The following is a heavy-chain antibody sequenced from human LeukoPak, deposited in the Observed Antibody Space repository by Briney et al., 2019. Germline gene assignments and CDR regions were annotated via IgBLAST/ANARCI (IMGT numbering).Heavy chain of an antibody. V-gene: IGHV4-31*03. D-gene: IGHD5-18*01. CDR1: GGSISSGDYY. J-gene: IGHJ4*02. CDR2: ICYSGST. Sequence: SQTLSLTCTVSGGSISSGDYYWGWLRQQPGKGLEWIGYICYSGSTYYNPSLKSRVTISVDTSKNQFSLKQSSVTAADTAVYYCARGEYSYGYGGYFDYWGQGTLVTVSS. CDR3: ARGEYSYGYGGYFDY.